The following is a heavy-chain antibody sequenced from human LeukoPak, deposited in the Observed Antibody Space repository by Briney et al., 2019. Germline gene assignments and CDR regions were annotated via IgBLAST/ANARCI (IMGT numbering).Heavy chain of an antibody. CDR2: INHSGST. CDR1: GGSFSGYY. J-gene: IGHJ6*02. V-gene: IGHV4-34*01. Sequence: TSETLSLTCAVYGGSFSGYYWSWIRQPPGKGLKWIGEINHSGSTNYNPSLKSRVTISVDTSKNQFSLKLSSVTAADTAVYYCARGGIAAAGVAYYYYYGMDVWGQGTTVTVSS. D-gene: IGHD6-13*01. CDR3: ARGGIAAAGVAYYYYYGMDV.